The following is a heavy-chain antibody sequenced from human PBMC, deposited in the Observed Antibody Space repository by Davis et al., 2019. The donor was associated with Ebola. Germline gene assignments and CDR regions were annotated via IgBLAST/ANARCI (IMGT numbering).Heavy chain of an antibody. CDR1: GFTFSSYW. D-gene: IGHD3-3*01. Sequence: GESPKTPCAALGFTFSSYWMSRVRQAPGKGLEWVANIKQDGSENYYVDTVKGRCTISRDNAKNSLYLQMNSLRAEDTAVYYCARGFLEWVHKWFDPWGQGNLVTVSS. CDR2: IKQDGSEN. J-gene: IGHJ5*02. V-gene: IGHV3-7*01. CDR3: ARGFLEWVHKWFDP.